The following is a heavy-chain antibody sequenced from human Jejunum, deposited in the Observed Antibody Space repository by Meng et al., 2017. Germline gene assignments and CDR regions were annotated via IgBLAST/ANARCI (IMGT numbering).Heavy chain of an antibody. CDR3: ARGDGPGSYLIDY. V-gene: IGHV3-30-3*01. D-gene: IGHD3-10*01. J-gene: IGHJ4*02. Sequence: QVQLVESGGGVVKPGRSLRLSCAASGFTFTSFALHWVRQAPGKGLEWVALMSNDGNNIKYAESGKGRFTISRDSSKNTLYLQMNSLRAEDTAVYYCARGDGPGSYLIDYWGQGTLVTVSS. CDR1: GFTFTSFA. CDR2: MSNDGNNI.